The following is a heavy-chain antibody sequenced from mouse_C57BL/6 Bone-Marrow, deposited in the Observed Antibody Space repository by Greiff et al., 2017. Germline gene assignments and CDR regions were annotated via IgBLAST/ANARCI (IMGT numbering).Heavy chain of an antibody. CDR2: IHPHSGST. J-gene: IGHJ4*01. CDR3: ARSSYDGDYRGVDSMDY. V-gene: IGHV1-64*01. CDR1: GYTFTSYW. D-gene: IGHD2-3*01. Sequence: QVQLQQPGAELVKPGASVKLSCKASGYTFTSYWMHWVKQRPGQGLEWIGMIHPHSGSTNYNEKFKSKATLTVDKSSSTAYMQLSSLTSEGSAVYYCARSSYDGDYRGVDSMDYWGQGTSVTVSA.